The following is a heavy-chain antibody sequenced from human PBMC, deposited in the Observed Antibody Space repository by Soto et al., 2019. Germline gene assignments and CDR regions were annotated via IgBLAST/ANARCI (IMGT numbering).Heavy chain of an antibody. D-gene: IGHD6-13*01. Sequence: GGSLRLSCAASGFTLRSYWMSWVRQAPGKGLEWLATIKTDASEKKYVDSVKGRFTVSRDNAKNSLYLQMDSLRAEDTAVYYCARDAAAAGSFDYWGQGTLVTVSP. V-gene: IGHV3-7*01. CDR3: ARDAAAAGSFDY. CDR2: IKTDASEK. J-gene: IGHJ4*02. CDR1: GFTLRSYW.